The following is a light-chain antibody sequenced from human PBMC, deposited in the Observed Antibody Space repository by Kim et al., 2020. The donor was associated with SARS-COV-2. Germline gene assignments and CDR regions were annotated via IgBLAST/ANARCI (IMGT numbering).Light chain of an antibody. V-gene: IGLV3-9*01. CDR1: NIGSKN. J-gene: IGLJ3*02. Sequence: SYELTQPLSVSVALGQTARITCGGNNIGSKNVHWYQQKPGQAPVLVIYRDSNRPSGIPERFSGCNSGNTATLTISRAQAGDEADYYCQVWDSSTVFGGGTQLTVL. CDR3: QVWDSSTV. CDR2: RDS.